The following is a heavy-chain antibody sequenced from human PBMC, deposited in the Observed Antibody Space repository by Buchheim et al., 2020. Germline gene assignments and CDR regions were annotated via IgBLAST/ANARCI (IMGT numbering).Heavy chain of an antibody. V-gene: IGHV4-4*02. CDR1: GVSISSSNW. CDR2: IHHSGKI. CDR3: AWRVAGSSAVDY. D-gene: IGHD6-6*01. J-gene: IGHJ4*02. Sequence: QVQLQESGPGLVEPSGTLSLTCAVSGVSISSSNWCSWFRQPPGKGLEWIGEIHHSGKISYNPSLKSRVTISLDKSKNQFSLKLSSVSAADAAVYYCAWRVAGSSAVDYWGQGIL.